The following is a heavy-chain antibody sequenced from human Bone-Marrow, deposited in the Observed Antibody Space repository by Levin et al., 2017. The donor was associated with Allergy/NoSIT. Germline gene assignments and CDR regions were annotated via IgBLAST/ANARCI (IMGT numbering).Heavy chain of an antibody. V-gene: IGHV3-21*01. CDR2: ISTGSNYI. Sequence: NPGGSLRLSCAASGFTFSSYTMTWVRQAPGKGLEWVSSISTGSNYIYYADSVKGRFTVSRDNAKNSLYLQMNSLRAEDTAVYYCARVTVPGRGYCSGGSCFPLDYWGQGTLVTVSS. CDR3: ARVTVPGRGYCSGGSCFPLDY. J-gene: IGHJ4*02. CDR1: GFTFSSYT. D-gene: IGHD2-15*01.